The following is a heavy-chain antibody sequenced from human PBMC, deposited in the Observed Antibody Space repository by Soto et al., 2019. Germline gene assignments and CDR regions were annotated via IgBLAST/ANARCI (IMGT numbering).Heavy chain of an antibody. CDR1: GGSFSGYS. V-gene: IGHV4-34*01. CDR2: INHSGST. D-gene: IGHD2-8*02. J-gene: IGHJ4*02. CDR3: ARDKITGLFDY. Sequence: SETLSLTCAVYGGSFSGYSWTWIRQPPGTGLEWIGEINHSGSTNYNPSLKSRVTISVDTSKNQFSLKLTSVTAADTAVYYCARDKITGLFDYWGQGTLVTGSS.